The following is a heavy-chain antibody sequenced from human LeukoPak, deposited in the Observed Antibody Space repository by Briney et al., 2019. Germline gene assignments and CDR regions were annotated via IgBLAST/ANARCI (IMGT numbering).Heavy chain of an antibody. CDR3: ARGRAAAGYYGMDV. V-gene: IGHV4-30-2*01. J-gene: IGHJ6*04. Sequence: SQTLSLTCAVSGGSIGSGGYSWSWIRQPPGKGLEWIGYIYHSGSTYYNPSLKSRVTISVGRSKNQFSLKLSSVTAADTAVYYCARGRAAAGYYGMDVWGKGTTVTVSS. D-gene: IGHD6-13*01. CDR2: IYHSGST. CDR1: GGSIGSGGYS.